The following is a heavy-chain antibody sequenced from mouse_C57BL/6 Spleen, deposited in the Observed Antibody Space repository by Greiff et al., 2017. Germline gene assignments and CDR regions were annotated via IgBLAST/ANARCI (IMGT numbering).Heavy chain of an antibody. CDR3: TRELRLQDYYAMDY. CDR1: GFTFSSYA. V-gene: IGHV5-9-1*02. Sequence: EVKLMESGEGLVKPGGSLKLSCAASGFTFSSYAMSWVRQTPEKRLEWVAYISSGGDYIYYADTVKGRFTISRDNARNTLYLQLSSLKSEDTAVYYCTRELRLQDYYAMDYWGQGTSVTVSS. D-gene: IGHD3-2*02. CDR2: ISSGGDYI. J-gene: IGHJ4*01.